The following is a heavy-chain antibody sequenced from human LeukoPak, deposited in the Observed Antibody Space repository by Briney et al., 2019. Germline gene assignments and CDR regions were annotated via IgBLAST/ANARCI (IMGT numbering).Heavy chain of an antibody. CDR2: IKQDGSEA. J-gene: IGHJ4*02. CDR1: GFTFSRYW. CDR3: SNGIYDKSY. V-gene: IGHV3-7*01. D-gene: IGHD2-8*01. Sequence: PGGSLRLSCAASGFTFSRYWTAWVRQAPGKGLEWVANIKQDGSEAVYVDSVRGRFTISRDNAKNSLYLQMNSLRVEDTAMYYCSNGIYDKSYWGQGTLVTVSS.